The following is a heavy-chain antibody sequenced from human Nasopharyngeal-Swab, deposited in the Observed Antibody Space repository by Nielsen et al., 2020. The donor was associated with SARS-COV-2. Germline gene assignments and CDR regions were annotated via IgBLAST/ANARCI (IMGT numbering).Heavy chain of an antibody. CDR1: GFTFRSYS. CDR3: ASPRGYYDSSGAFDY. Sequence: GGFLRLSCAASGFTFRSYSMNWVRQAPGEGLEWVSSISSSSSYIYYADSVKGRFTISRDNAKNSLYLQMNSLRAEDTAVYYCASPRGYYDSSGAFDYWGQGTLVTVSS. V-gene: IGHV3-21*01. CDR2: ISSSSSYI. D-gene: IGHD3-22*01. J-gene: IGHJ4*02.